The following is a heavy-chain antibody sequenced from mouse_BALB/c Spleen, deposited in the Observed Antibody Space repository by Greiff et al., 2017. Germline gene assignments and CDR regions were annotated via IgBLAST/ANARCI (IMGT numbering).Heavy chain of an antibody. CDR3: ARRGYGSPYFDV. V-gene: IGHV1-80*01. CDR2: IYPGDGDT. Sequence: QVQLQQSGAELVRPGSSVKISCKASGYAFSSYWMNWVKQRPGQGLEWIGQIYPGDGDTNYNGKFKGKATLTADKSSSTAYMQLSSLTSEDSAVYYCARRGYGSPYFDVWGAGTTVTVSS. CDR1: GYAFSSYW. J-gene: IGHJ1*01. D-gene: IGHD1-1*01.